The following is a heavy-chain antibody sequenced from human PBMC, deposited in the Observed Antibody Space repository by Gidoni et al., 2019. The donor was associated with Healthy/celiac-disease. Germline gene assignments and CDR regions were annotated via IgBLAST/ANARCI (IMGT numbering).Heavy chain of an antibody. CDR2: ISAYNGNT. Sequence: QGQLVQSGAEVKKPGASVKVSCQASGYTFTSYGISWVRQATGQGLEWMGWISAYNGNTNYAQKLQGRVTMITDTSTSRAYMELRSLRSDDTAVYYCARDLFATSSHLAPNDYWGQGTLVTVSS. CDR1: GYTFTSYG. CDR3: ARDLFATSSHLAPNDY. V-gene: IGHV1-18*01. J-gene: IGHJ4*02. D-gene: IGHD2-2*01.